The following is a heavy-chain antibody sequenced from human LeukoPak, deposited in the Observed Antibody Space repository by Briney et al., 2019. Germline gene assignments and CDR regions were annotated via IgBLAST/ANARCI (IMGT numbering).Heavy chain of an antibody. D-gene: IGHD3-9*01. CDR1: GFTFSSYA. J-gene: IGHJ4*02. Sequence: PGGSLRLSCAASGFTFSSYAMHSVRQAPGKGLEWVAVISYDGSNKYYADSVKGRFTISRDNSKNTLYLQMNSLRAEDTAVYYCARGRFYDILTGYNDYWGQGTLVTVSS. CDR2: ISYDGSNK. V-gene: IGHV3-30*04. CDR3: ARGRFYDILTGYNDY.